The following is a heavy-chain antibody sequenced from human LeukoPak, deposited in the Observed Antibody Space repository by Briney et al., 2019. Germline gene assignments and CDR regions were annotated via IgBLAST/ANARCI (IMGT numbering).Heavy chain of an antibody. J-gene: IGHJ5*02. V-gene: IGHV4-4*09. Sequence: PSETLSLTCTVSGGSISSYYWSWIRQPPGKGLEWIGYIYTSGSTNYNPSLKSRVTISVDTSKNQFSLKLSSVTAADTAVYYCARYGQDIVVVPAAIWVWFDPGGQGTLVTVSS. CDR2: IYTSGST. CDR3: ARYGQDIVVVPAAIWVWFDP. D-gene: IGHD2-2*01. CDR1: GGSISSYY.